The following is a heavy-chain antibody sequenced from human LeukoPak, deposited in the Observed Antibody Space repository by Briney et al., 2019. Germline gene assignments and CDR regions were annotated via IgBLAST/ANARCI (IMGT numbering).Heavy chain of an antibody. CDR2: ISAYNGNT. Sequence: ASVKVSCKASGYTFTSYGIGWVRQAPGQGLEWMGWISAYNGNTNYAQRLQGRVTMTTDTSTSTAYMELRSLRSDDTAVYYCAREGGCSSTSCYYYYYYGMDVWGQGTTVTVSS. J-gene: IGHJ6*02. CDR3: AREGGCSSTSCYYYYYYGMDV. D-gene: IGHD2-2*01. V-gene: IGHV1-18*01. CDR1: GYTFTSYG.